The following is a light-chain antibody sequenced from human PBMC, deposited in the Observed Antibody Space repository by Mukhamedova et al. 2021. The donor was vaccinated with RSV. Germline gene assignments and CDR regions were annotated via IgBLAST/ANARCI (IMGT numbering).Light chain of an antibody. CDR2: GAS. CDR1: QSVSSSY. Sequence: RATLSCRASQSVSSSYLAWYQQKPGQAPRLIIYGASSRATGIPDRFSGSGSGTDFTLTISRLEPEDFAVYYCQQYGSSPGSFGQG. CDR3: QQYGSSPGS. V-gene: IGKV3-20*01. J-gene: IGKJ2*03.